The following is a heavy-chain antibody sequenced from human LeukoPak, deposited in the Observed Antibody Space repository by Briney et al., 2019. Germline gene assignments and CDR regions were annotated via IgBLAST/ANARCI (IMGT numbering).Heavy chain of an antibody. CDR1: GFTFEGCA. V-gene: IGHV3-9*01. CDR2: INWDSGYI. Sequence: GRSLRLSCAASGFTFEGCAMHWVRQAPGKGLEWVSSINWDSGYIEYADSVRGRFTTSRDNAKNSLYLQMNSLKPGDTALYFCAKEGSVCRNGICRYFDYWGQGTPVTVSS. J-gene: IGHJ4*02. CDR3: AKEGSVCRNGICRYFDY. D-gene: IGHD2-8*01.